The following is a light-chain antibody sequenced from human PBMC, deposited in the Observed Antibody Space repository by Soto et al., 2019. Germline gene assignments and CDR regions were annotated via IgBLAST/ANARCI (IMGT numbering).Light chain of an antibody. CDR1: QDITTR. Sequence: DIQMTQSPSSVSASVGDRVTITCRASQDITTRLAWYQQKPGKAPQILIYSSSTLQTGVQPRFRGSGSGTEFTLTIPNLQPDDFATYYCQQGHGSLTFGGGTTVE. CDR3: QQGHGSLT. CDR2: SSS. V-gene: IGKV1-12*01. J-gene: IGKJ4*01.